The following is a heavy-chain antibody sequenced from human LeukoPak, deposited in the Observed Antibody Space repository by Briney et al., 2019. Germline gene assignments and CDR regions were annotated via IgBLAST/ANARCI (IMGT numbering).Heavy chain of an antibody. CDR3: ARARGWLYDYNWFHP. CDR1: GFTFSSYG. D-gene: IGHD3-22*01. CDR2: KWYDGSNK. Sequence: GRSLRLSCAASGFTFSSYGMHWVRQAPGKGLEWVAVKWYDGSNKYYADSVKGRFTISRDNSKNTLYLQMNSLRAEDTAVYYCARARGWLYDYNWFHPWCRETLVTASS. V-gene: IGHV3-33*01. J-gene: IGHJ5*02.